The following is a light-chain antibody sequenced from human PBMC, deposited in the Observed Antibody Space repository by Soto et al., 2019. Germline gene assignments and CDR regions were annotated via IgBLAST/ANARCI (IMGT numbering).Light chain of an antibody. CDR1: QSVTSYF. CDR3: QQYSSSPLT. Sequence: EIVLTQSPSTLSLSPGERATLSCRASQSVTSYFLAWYQHKPGQAHRLLIYVASSQATGIPERFSGSGSGTDFTLTIGRLEPEDFAVYYCQQYSSSPLTFGQGTKLDIK. J-gene: IGKJ2*01. V-gene: IGKV3-20*01. CDR2: VAS.